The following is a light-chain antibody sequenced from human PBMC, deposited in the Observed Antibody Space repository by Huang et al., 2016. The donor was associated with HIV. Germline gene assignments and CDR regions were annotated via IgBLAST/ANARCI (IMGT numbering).Light chain of an antibody. CDR2: KSS. J-gene: IGKJ1*01. CDR3: QQYHSYSWT. V-gene: IGKV1-5*03. Sequence: DIQMTQSPSTLSASVGDRVTLTCRASQSISYWLAWYQQKPGKAPNLLIYKSSSLQSGVPSRFSGSGSGTEFTLTISSLQPYDFASYYCQQYHSYSWTFGQGTKVEIK. CDR1: QSISYW.